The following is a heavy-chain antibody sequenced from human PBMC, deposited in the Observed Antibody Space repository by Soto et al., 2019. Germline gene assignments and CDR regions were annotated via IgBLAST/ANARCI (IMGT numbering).Heavy chain of an antibody. D-gene: IGHD6-19*01. V-gene: IGHV2-5*02. J-gene: IGHJ4*02. CDR1: GFSLSTSGVG. CDR2: IYWDDDK. Sequence: QITLKESGPTLVKPTQTLTLTCTFSGFSLSTSGVGVGWIRQPPGKALEWLALIYWDDDKRYSPSLKRRITITNDSSKNQVVLTMTNMDPVDTATYYCAHSYSSGWYYGPFDYWGQGTLVTVSS. CDR3: AHSYSSGWYYGPFDY.